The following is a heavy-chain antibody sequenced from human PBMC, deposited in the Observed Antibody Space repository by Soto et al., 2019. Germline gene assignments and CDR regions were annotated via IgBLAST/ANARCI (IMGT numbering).Heavy chain of an antibody. CDR3: AAFRIAMVRGVIRFGMDV. CDR1: EDSVSSNSAA. CDR2: TYYRSKWYN. J-gene: IGHJ6*02. D-gene: IGHD3-10*01. Sequence: SQTLSLTCAISEDSVSSNSAALNWIRQSPSRGLEWLGRTYYRSKWYNDYAVSVKSRITINPDTSKNQFSLQLNSVTPEDTAVYYCAAFRIAMVRGVIRFGMDVWGQGTKVTVSS. V-gene: IGHV6-1*01.